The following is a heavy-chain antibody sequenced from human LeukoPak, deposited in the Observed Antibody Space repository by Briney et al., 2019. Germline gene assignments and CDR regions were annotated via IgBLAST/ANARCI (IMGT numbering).Heavy chain of an antibody. V-gene: IGHV1-46*01. D-gene: IGHD3-16*02. CDR1: GYSFTSHY. Sequence: GASVKVSCKASGYSFTSHYMHWVRQAPGQGLEWMGLINPSGSSTLYAQKFQGRVTMTRDMSTNTDYMELSSLRSEDTAVYYCARDNSVGDIAWWFDPWGQGTLVTVSS. J-gene: IGHJ5*02. CDR2: INPSGSST. CDR3: ARDNSVGDIAWWFDP.